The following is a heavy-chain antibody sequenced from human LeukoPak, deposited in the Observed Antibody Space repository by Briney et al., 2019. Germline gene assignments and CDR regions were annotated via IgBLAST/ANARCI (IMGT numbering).Heavy chain of an antibody. CDR3: TRASGSYSNFDY. Sequence: SGGSLRLSCAASGFTFSSYEMNWVRQAPGQGLEWVSIISYDGSNQYYADSVRGRFTISRDNSKNTLYLQMNSLRTEDTAVYYCTRASGSYSNFDYWGQGTLVTVSS. CDR2: ISYDGSNQ. CDR1: GFTFSSYE. J-gene: IGHJ4*02. D-gene: IGHD1-26*01. V-gene: IGHV3-30*03.